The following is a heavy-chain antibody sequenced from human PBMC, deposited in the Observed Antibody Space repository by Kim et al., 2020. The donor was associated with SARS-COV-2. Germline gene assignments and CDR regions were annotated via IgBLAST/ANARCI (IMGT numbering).Heavy chain of an antibody. CDR3: AKGYYGGEFCGRHFDY. V-gene: IGHV3-23*03. D-gene: IGHD4-17*01. CDR2: IYSAGIST. J-gene: IGHJ4*02. Sequence: GGSLRLSCAASGFTLSSYAMSWVRQAPGRGLEWVSVIYSAGISTHYADSVKGRFTISRDEYKNMLYLQMNSLRAEDTAIYYCAKGYYGGEFCGRHFDYWGQGTLVTVSS. CDR1: GFTLSSYA.